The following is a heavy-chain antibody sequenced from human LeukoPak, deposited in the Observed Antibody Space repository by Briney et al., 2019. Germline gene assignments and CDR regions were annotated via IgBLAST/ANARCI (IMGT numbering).Heavy chain of an antibody. CDR2: ISSSSSYI. Sequence: GGSLRLSCAASGFTFSSYSMNWVRQAPGKGLEWVSSISSSSSYIYYADSVKGRFTISRDNSKNTLYLQMNSLRAEDTAVYYCAKHSWGVPFDYWGQGTLVTVSS. CDR1: GFTFSSYS. CDR3: AKHSWGVPFDY. J-gene: IGHJ4*02. D-gene: IGHD6-13*01. V-gene: IGHV3-21*04.